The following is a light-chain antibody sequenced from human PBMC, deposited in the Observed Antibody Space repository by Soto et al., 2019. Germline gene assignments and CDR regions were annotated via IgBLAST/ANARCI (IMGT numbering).Light chain of an antibody. CDR2: EAS. Sequence: IMMTQSPATLSVSPGERVALSCRASQSVRSNLAWYQQKPGQAPRLLIYEASARATSVPARFSGSGSGTEFTLTISSLQSEDFAVYYCHKYNFGGTFCQGTNLDIK. CDR3: HKYNFGGT. J-gene: IGKJ1*01. V-gene: IGKV3-15*01. CDR1: QSVRSN.